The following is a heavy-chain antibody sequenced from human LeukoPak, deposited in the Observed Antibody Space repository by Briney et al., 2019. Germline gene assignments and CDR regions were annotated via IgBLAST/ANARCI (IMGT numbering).Heavy chain of an antibody. V-gene: IGHV4-39*07. CDR2: IYYSGST. CDR3: ARDGNYVWGSLYYFDY. J-gene: IGHJ4*02. Sequence: PSETLSLTCTVSGGSISKNSYYWGWIRQRPGKGLEWIGSIYYSGSTYYNPSLKSRVIISVDTSKNQFSLKVSSVTAADTAVYYCARDGNYVWGSLYYFDYWGQGTLVTVSS. CDR1: GGSISKNSYY. D-gene: IGHD3-16*01.